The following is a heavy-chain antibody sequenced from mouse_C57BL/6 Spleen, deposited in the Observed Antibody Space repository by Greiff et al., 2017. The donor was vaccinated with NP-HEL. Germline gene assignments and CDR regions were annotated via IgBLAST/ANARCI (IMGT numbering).Heavy chain of an antibody. V-gene: IGHV1-53*01. CDR2: INPSNGGT. CDR1: VYPFTSYW. Sequence: LQHPGSVLVPPFSSVQLSFKASVYPFTSYWLHWVTPRPVQGLEWIGNINPSNGGTNYNEKFKSKATLTVDKSSSTAYMQLSSLTSEDSAVYYCARVYYDYDEFAYWGQGTLVTVSA. J-gene: IGHJ3*01. D-gene: IGHD2-4*01. CDR3: ARVYYDYDEFAY.